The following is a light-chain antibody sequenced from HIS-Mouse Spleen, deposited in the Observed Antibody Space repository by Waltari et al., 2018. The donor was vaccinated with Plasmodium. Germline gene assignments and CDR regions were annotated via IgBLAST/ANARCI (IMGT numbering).Light chain of an antibody. CDR1: SLRSYY. V-gene: IGLV3-19*01. CDR3: NSRDSSGNHWV. J-gene: IGLJ3*02. CDR2: GKN. Sequence: SSELTQDPAVSVALGQTVRLTCQGDSLRSYYASWYQKKPGQAPVLVLYGKNNRPSGIPDRFSGSSSGNTASLTITGAQAEDEADYYCNSRDSSGNHWVFGGGTKLTVL.